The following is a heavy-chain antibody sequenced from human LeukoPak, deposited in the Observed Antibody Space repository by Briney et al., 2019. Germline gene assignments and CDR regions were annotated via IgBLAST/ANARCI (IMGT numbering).Heavy chain of an antibody. CDR2: MNPNSGNT. Sequence: ASVKVSCKASGGTFTSYDINWVRQATGQGLEWMGWMNPNSGNTGYAQKFQGRVTMTRNTSISTAYMELSSLRSEDTAVYYCAAYCSSTSCYAFDIWGQGTMVTVSS. J-gene: IGHJ3*02. CDR1: GGTFTSYD. D-gene: IGHD2-2*01. V-gene: IGHV1-8*01. CDR3: AAYCSSTSCYAFDI.